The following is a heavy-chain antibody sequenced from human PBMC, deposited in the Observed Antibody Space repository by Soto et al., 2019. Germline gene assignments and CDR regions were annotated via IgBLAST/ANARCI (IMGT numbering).Heavy chain of an antibody. J-gene: IGHJ6*02. CDR3: AREGYCISTSCPRYYYYGMDV. V-gene: IGHV3-30-3*01. D-gene: IGHD2-2*01. Sequence: QVQLVESGGGVVQPGRSLRLSCAASGFTFSSYAMHWVRQAPGKGLEWVAVISYDGSNKYYADSVKGRFTISRDNSKNTLYLQMNSLRAEDTAVYYCAREGYCISTSCPRYYYYGMDVWGQGTTVTVSS. CDR2: ISYDGSNK. CDR1: GFTFSSYA.